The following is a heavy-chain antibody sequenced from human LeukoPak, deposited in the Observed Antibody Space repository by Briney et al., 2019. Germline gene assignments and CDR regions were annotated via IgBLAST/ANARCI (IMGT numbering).Heavy chain of an antibody. Sequence: SETLSLTCTVSGGSISSSSYYWGWIRQPPGKGLEWIGSIYYSGSTYYNPSLKSRVTISVDTSKNQFSLKLSSVTAADTAVYYCARMGGGAMVNLLDYWGQGTLVTVSS. J-gene: IGHJ4*02. D-gene: IGHD5-18*01. V-gene: IGHV4-39*07. CDR1: GGSISSSSYY. CDR2: IYYSGST. CDR3: ARMGGGAMVNLLDY.